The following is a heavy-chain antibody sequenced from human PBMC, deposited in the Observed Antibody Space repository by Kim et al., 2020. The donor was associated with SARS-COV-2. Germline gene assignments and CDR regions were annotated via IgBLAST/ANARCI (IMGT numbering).Heavy chain of an antibody. CDR3: AKLLVSRLANYYYYYGMDV. CDR1: GFTFSSNA. V-gene: IGHV3-23*01. J-gene: IGHJ6*02. D-gene: IGHD3-16*01. CDR2: ISGSDATT. Sequence: GGSLRLSCTDSGFTFSSNAMTWVRQAPGKGLEWVSSISGSDATTEYADSVKGRFTISRDNSKNTVFLQMNSLRAEDTALYYCAKLLVSRLANYYYYYGMDVWGQGTTVTV.